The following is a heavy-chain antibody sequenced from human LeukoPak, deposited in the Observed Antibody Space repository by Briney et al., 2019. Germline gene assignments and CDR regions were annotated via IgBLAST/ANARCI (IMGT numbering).Heavy chain of an antibody. CDR3: ARQPRDSRFDY. V-gene: IGHV4-59*01. CDR1: GGSISSYY. J-gene: IGHJ4*02. CDR2: IYYSGST. Sequence: KPSETLSLTCTVSGGSISSYYWSWIRQPPGKGLEWIGYIYYSGSTNYNPSLKSRVTISVDTSKNQFSLKLSSVTAADTAVYYCARQPRDSRFDYWGQGTLVTVSS. D-gene: IGHD5-24*01.